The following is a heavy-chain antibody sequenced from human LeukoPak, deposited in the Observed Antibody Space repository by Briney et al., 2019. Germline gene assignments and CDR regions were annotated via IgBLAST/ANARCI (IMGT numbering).Heavy chain of an antibody. CDR2: IKQDGSEK. CDR3: ARAVVPAAMFSYYYYMDV. D-gene: IGHD2-2*01. Sequence: PGGSLRVSCADSGCTFSSYWMSWVRQAPGKGLEWVANIKQDGSEKYYVDSVKGRFTISRDNAKNSLYLQMNSLRAEDTAVYYCARAVVPAAMFSYYYYMDVWGKGTTVTISS. J-gene: IGHJ6*03. V-gene: IGHV3-7*04. CDR1: GCTFSSYW.